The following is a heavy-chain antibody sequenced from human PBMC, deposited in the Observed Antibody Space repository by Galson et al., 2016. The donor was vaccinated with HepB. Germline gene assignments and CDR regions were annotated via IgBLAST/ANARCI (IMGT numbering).Heavy chain of an antibody. CDR2: ITWNGDST. D-gene: IGHD3-9*01. CDR3: AKDIRHHHHILTGYSGDFDY. V-gene: IGHV3-43D*03. CDR1: GFTFEDYA. Sequence: LRLSCAASGFTFEDYAMHWVRQGPGTGLEWVSLITWNGDSTYYADSVEGRFTISRDNSKNSLFLQMDSLRAEDTALYYCAKDIRHHHHILTGYSGDFDYWGQGALVTVSS. J-gene: IGHJ4*02.